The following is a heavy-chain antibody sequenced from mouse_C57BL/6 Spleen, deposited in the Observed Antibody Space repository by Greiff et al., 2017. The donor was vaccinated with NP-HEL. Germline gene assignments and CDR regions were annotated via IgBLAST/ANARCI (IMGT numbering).Heavy chain of an antibody. CDR2: INPSSGYT. J-gene: IGHJ1*03. D-gene: IGHD2-1*01. V-gene: IGHV1-4*01. CDR1: GYTFTSYT. Sequence: VQLQQSGAELARPGASVKMSCKASGYTFTSYTMHWVNQRPGQGLEWIGYINPSSGYTKYNQKFKDKATLTADKSSSTAYMQLSSLTSEDSAVYYCAMGNGNYGGWYFDVWGTGTTVTVSS. CDR3: AMGNGNYGGWYFDV.